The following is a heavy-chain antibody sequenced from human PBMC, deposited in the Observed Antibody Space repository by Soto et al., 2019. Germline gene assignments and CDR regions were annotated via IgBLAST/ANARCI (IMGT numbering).Heavy chain of an antibody. CDR1: GGSISSGGYY. D-gene: IGHD3-22*01. CDR2: IYYSGST. Sequence: PSETLSLTCTVSGGSISSGGYYWSWIRQHPGKGLEWIGYIYYSGSTYYNPSLKSRVTISVDTSKNQFSLKLSSVTAADTAVYYCARDTYYYDSSGYAYCYFDYWGQGTLVTVSS. J-gene: IGHJ4*02. V-gene: IGHV4-31*03. CDR3: ARDTYYYDSSGYAYCYFDY.